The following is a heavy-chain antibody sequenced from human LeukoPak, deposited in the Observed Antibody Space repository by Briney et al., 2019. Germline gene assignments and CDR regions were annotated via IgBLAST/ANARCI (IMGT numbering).Heavy chain of an antibody. D-gene: IGHD5-12*01. V-gene: IGHV3-23*01. Sequence: GGSLRLSCVASGFTFSSHAMSWVRQAPGKGPEWVSSISASGGSTYYGDSVKGRFTISRDNSQNTLYLQMNSLRDEDTALYYCAKDSASGYYNWFDPWGQGTLVTVS. J-gene: IGHJ5*02. CDR2: ISASGGST. CDR1: GFTFSSHA. CDR3: AKDSASGYYNWFDP.